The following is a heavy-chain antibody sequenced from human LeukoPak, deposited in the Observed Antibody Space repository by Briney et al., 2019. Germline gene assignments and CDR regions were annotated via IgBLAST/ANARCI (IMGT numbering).Heavy chain of an antibody. J-gene: IGHJ4*02. CDR3: AKSGKPYYYDSSGTY. CDR2: ISYDGSNK. V-gene: IGHV3-30*18. CDR1: GFTFSSYS. D-gene: IGHD3-22*01. Sequence: GGSLRLSCAASGFTFSSYSMNWVRQAPGKGLEWVAVISYDGSNKYYADSVKGRFTISRDNSKNTLYLQMNSLRAEDTAVYYCAKSGKPYYYDSSGTYWGQGTLVTVSS.